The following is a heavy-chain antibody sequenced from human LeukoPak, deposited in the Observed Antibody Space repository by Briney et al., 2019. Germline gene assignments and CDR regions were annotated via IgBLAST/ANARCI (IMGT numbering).Heavy chain of an antibody. CDR2: IYTTGTA. Sequence: PSETLSLTCIISGGSIGPYYWSWIRQAAGKGPEWIGRIYTTGTADYNPSLKGRVFLSVDTSKNQFSLKVTSVTAADTAVFYCTRDLAPCSSSWSAFDIWGQGTMVTVSS. CDR3: TRDLAPCSSSWSAFDI. J-gene: IGHJ3*02. CDR1: GGSIGPYY. V-gene: IGHV4-4*07. D-gene: IGHD6-13*01.